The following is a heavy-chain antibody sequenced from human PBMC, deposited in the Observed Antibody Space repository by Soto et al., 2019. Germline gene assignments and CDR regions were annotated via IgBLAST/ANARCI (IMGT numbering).Heavy chain of an antibody. V-gene: IGHV4-39*01. Sequence: PSETLSLTCTVSRGSIISTSSYLGWVRQPPGKGLEWIGHMYYSGSANYNPSLNSRATISVDTSKNQFSLKLSSVTAADTALYFCARRYCTGGICYYFDSWGLGTLVTVSS. CDR2: MYYSGSA. J-gene: IGHJ4*02. CDR3: ARRYCTGGICYYFDS. D-gene: IGHD2-15*01. CDR1: RGSIISTSSY.